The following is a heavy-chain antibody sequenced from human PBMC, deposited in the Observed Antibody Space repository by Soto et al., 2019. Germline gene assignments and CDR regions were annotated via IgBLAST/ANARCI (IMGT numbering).Heavy chain of an antibody. D-gene: IGHD1-7*01. CDR3: AKDRRAGGNYGFYSDY. CDR2: SSATGAGT. Sequence: GGSLRLSCAASGFTFSSYGMTWVRQAPGKGLEWVSFSSATGAGTYYADSVKGRFTISRDNSKNTLYLQMTSLRAVDTAVYYCAKDRRAGGNYGFYSDYWGQGALVTVSS. CDR1: GFTFSSYG. J-gene: IGHJ4*02. V-gene: IGHV3-23*01.